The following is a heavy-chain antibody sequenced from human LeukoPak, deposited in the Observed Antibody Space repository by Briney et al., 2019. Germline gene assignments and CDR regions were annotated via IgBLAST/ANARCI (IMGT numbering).Heavy chain of an antibody. D-gene: IGHD6-13*01. CDR2: IIPILGIA. J-gene: IGHJ4*02. Sequence: PSVKVSCKASGGTFSSYAISWVRQAPGQGLDWMGRIIPILGIANYAQKFQGRVTITADKSTSTAYMELSSLRSEGTAVYYCARESSGIAAAGTGYWGQGTLVTVSS. CDR1: GGTFSSYA. V-gene: IGHV1-69*04. CDR3: ARESSGIAAAGTGY.